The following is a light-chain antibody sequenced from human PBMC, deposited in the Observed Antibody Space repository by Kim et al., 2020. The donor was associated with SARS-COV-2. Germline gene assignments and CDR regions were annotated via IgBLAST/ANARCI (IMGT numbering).Light chain of an antibody. CDR2: AAS. V-gene: IGKV1-39*01. CDR3: QQSYSTPPT. J-gene: IGKJ1*01. Sequence: GSLRDKVTVSCRAAQRVSTYLNWYQQKPGKAPKLLIYAASNLQRGVPSRFSGSGSGTDFTLPISSLQPEDFATYYCQQSYSTPPTFGQGTKVDIK. CDR1: QRVSTY.